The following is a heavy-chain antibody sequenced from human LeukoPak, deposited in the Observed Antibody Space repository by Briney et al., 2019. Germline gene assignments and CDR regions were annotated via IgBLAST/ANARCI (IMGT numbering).Heavy chain of an antibody. D-gene: IGHD3-10*01. Sequence: GESLKISCKGSGYRFTSYWIAWVRQMPGKGLEWMGIIYPSDSDTRYSPSFQGQATISADKSITTAYLQWSSLKASDTATYYCARHGGSGFDYWGQGNLVTVSS. J-gene: IGHJ4*02. CDR2: IYPSDSDT. CDR3: ARHGGSGFDY. V-gene: IGHV5-51*01. CDR1: GYRFTSYW.